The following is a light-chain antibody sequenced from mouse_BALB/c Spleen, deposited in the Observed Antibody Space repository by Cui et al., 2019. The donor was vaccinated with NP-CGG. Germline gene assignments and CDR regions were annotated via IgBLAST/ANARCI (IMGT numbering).Light chain of an antibody. CDR2: GTN. CDR1: TGAVTTSNY. Sequence: QAVVPQESALTTSPGETVTLTCRSSTGAVTTSNYANWVQEKADHLFTGLIGGTNNRVPGVPVRFSGFLIGDKAALTITGAQTEDEAIYFCALWYSNHWVFGGGTKLTVL. J-gene: IGLJ1*01. V-gene: IGLV1*01. CDR3: ALWYSNHWV.